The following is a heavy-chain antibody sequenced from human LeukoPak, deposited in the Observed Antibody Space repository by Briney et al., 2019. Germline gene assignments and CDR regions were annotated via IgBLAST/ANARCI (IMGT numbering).Heavy chain of an antibody. CDR2: INHSGST. Sequence: SETLSLTCTVSGGSISSYYWSWIRQPPGKGLEWIGEINHSGSTNYNPSLKSRVTISVDTSKNQFSLKLSSVTAADTTVYYCARGQSNLKPFDYWGQGTLVTVSS. V-gene: IGHV4-34*01. CDR1: GGSISSYY. CDR3: ARGQSNLKPFDY. D-gene: IGHD5-24*01. J-gene: IGHJ4*02.